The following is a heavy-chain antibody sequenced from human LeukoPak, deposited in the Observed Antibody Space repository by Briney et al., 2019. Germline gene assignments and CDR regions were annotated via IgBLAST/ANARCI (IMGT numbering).Heavy chain of an antibody. D-gene: IGHD6-19*01. CDR1: GFTFDDYA. Sequence: PGRSLRLSCAASGFTFDDYAMHWVRQAPGKGLEWVSGISWNSGSIGYADSVKGRFTISRDNAKNSLYLQMNSLRAEDTALYYCAKDGIAVAGTETYFDYWGQGTLVTASS. CDR3: AKDGIAVAGTETYFDY. CDR2: ISWNSGSI. V-gene: IGHV3-9*01. J-gene: IGHJ4*02.